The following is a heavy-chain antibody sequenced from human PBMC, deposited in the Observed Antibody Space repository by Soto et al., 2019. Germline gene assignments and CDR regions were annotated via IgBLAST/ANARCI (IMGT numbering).Heavy chain of an antibody. J-gene: IGHJ4*02. CDR2: IYYSGKT. D-gene: IGHD2-2*01. V-gene: IGHV4-39*07. Sequence: SETLSLTCSVSGGSISNSRDYWGWIRQPPGKGLEWIATIYYSGKTYYNPSLKSRVTISVDTSKNQFSLKLSSVTAADTAVYYCARVKVPYYFDYWGQGTLVTVSS. CDR1: GGSISNSRDY. CDR3: ARVKVPYYFDY.